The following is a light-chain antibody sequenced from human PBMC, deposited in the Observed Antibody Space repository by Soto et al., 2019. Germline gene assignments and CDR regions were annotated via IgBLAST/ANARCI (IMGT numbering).Light chain of an antibody. CDR2: SAS. J-gene: IGKJ4*01. CDR3: QTYNSAHLT. CDR1: QGISNY. V-gene: IGKV1-27*01. Sequence: DIQMTQSPSSLSASVGDRVTITCRASQGISNYSAWYQQKPVKVPKLLIDSASTLQSGIPSRFSGSGSGTDFTPTISSLQPEDVATYYCQTYNSAHLTFGGGTKVEIK.